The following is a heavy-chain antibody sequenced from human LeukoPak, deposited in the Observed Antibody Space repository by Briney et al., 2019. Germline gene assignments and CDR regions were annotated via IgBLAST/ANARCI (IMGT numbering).Heavy chain of an antibody. CDR2: INSDGSST. V-gene: IGHV3-74*01. D-gene: IGHD3-9*01. J-gene: IGHJ5*02. CDR1: GFTFSSYW. CDR3: ARDSNDILTGYHNWFDP. Sequence: GGSLRLSCAASGFTFSSYWMHWVRQAPGKGLVWVSRINSDGSSTSYADSVKGRFTISRDNAKNTLYLQMNSLRAEDTAVYYCARDSNDILTGYHNWFDPWGQGTLVTVSS.